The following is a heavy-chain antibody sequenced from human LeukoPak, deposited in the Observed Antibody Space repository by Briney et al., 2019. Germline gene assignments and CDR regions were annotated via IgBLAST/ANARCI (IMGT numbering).Heavy chain of an antibody. J-gene: IGHJ4*02. CDR1: GGSISSSNW. D-gene: IGHD2-2*01. V-gene: IGHV4-4*02. CDR2: IYHSGST. CDR3: ARHYCSSTSCLYYFDY. Sequence: SETLSLTCAVSGGSISSSNWWSWVRQPPGKGLEWIGEIYHSGSTNYNPSLKSRVTISVDKSKNQFSLKLSSVTAADTAVYYCARHYCSSTSCLYYFDYWGQGTLVTVSS.